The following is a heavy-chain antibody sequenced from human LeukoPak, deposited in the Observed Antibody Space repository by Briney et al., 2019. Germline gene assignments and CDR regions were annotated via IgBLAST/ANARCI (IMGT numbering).Heavy chain of an antibody. CDR3: ARAGGTRYYYAMDV. D-gene: IGHD3-16*01. CDR1: GFIFYDYG. CDR2: INWNSDSV. V-gene: IGHV3-9*01. Sequence: GGSLRLSCAASGFIFYDYGMHWVRQAPGKGLEWVSGINWNSDSVGYADSVKGRFTVSRDNAENSLYLQMNSLRAEDTAFYYCARAGGTRYYYAMDVWGQGTTVTVSS. J-gene: IGHJ6*02.